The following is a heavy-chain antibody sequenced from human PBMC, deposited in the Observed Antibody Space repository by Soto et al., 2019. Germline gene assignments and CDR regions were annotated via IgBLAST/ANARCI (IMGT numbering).Heavy chain of an antibody. CDR1: GFTFSSYE. CDR3: ARGQLYDAFDI. Sequence: GGSLRLSCAASGFTFSSYEMNWVRQAPGKGLEWVSYISSSGSTIYYADSVKGRFTISRDNAKNSLYLQMNSLRAEDTAVYYCARGQLYDAFDIWGQGTMVTVSS. CDR2: ISSSGSTI. D-gene: IGHD1-1*01. J-gene: IGHJ3*02. V-gene: IGHV3-48*03.